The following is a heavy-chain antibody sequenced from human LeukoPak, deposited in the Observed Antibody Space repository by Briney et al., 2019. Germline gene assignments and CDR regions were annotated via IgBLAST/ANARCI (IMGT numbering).Heavy chain of an antibody. CDR3: ARHSEWLAQNYYYYYYMDV. V-gene: IGHV5-51*01. D-gene: IGHD6-19*01. CDR2: IYPGDSDT. J-gene: IGHJ6*03. Sequence: GESLKISCKGSGYSFTSYWIGWVRQMPGKGLEWMGIIYPGDSDTRYSPSFQGQVTISADKSISTAYLQWSSLKASDTATYYCARHSEWLAQNYYYYYYMDVWGKGTTVTVSS. CDR1: GYSFTSYW.